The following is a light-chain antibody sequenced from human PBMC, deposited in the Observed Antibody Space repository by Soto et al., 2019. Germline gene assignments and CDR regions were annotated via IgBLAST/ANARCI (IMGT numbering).Light chain of an antibody. J-gene: IGLJ3*02. V-gene: IGLV2-14*03. Sequence: QSALTQPASVSGSPGQSITISCTGTNSDVGGYNYVSWYQQHPGEAPKLVIYNVRDRPSGVSSRFSGSKSGTTASLTISGLQAEDEADYYCTSYRGTNSLVFGGGTKVTDL. CDR3: TSYRGTNSLV. CDR1: NSDVGGYNY. CDR2: NVR.